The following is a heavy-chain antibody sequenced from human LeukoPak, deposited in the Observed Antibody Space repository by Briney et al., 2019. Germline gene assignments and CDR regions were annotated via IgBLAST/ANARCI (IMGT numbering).Heavy chain of an antibody. J-gene: IGHJ4*02. D-gene: IGHD2-2*03. CDR2: IRSTPDGGAT. CDR1: GSTFINSW. Sequence: PGGSLRLSCAASGSTFINSWMTWVRQAPGKGLEWVGRIRSTPDGGATDYAAPVKGRFTISRDDSKNTLYLQMSSLRTEDTAVYYCATDLHFGYCTATSCANYWGQGTLVTVSS. CDR3: ATDLHFGYCTATSCANY. V-gene: IGHV3-15*01.